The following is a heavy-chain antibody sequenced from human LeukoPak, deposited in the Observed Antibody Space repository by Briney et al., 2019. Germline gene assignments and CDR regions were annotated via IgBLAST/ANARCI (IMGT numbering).Heavy chain of an antibody. Sequence: SETLSLTCTVSGGSISGYYWSWIRQPPGKGLEWITYIYYSGEKTNYNPSLKSRVTVSVDSSKNQFSLKLTSVIAADTAIYYCARTYYDFWSGYYTGFDYWGQGTLVTVSS. D-gene: IGHD3-3*01. CDR2: IYYSGEKT. J-gene: IGHJ4*02. CDR1: GGSISGYY. CDR3: ARTYYDFWSGYYTGFDY. V-gene: IGHV4-59*01.